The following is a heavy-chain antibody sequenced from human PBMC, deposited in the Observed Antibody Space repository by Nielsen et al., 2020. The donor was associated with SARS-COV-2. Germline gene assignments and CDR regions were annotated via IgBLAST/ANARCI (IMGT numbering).Heavy chain of an antibody. CDR3: TRAIRYRLLSDY. V-gene: IGHV1-8*01. D-gene: IGHD2-2*01. CDR2: MNPNSGNT. J-gene: IGHJ4*02. Sequence: SLKVSCKSSVYTFFIYFINCVRHATWHVPECLLWMNPNSGNTGYAQKFQGRVTMTRDTSITTAYMELNSLASEDTAVYYCTRAIRYRLLSDYWGQGTLVTVSS. CDR1: VYTFFIYF.